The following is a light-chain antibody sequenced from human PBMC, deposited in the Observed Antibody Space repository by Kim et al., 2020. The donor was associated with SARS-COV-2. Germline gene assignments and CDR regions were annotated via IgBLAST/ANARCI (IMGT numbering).Light chain of an antibody. V-gene: IGLV1-44*01. Sequence: GQRVSISRSRSSSSIESNTVNWYQQHPGTAPILLIYSNNQRPSGVPDRFSCSKSGTSASLAISGLQSEDEADYYCAAWDDSLNGWVFGGGTQLTVL. CDR3: AAWDDSLNGWV. CDR2: SNN. CDR1: SSSIESNT. J-gene: IGLJ3*02.